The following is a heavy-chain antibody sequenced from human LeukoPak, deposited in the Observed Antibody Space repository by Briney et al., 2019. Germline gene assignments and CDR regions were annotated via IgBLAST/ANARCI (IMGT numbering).Heavy chain of an antibody. J-gene: IGHJ4*02. CDR1: GGSISSGGSY. CDR3: ARDPDTDYFDY. Sequence: SETLSLTCTVSGGSISSGGSYWSWIRRHPGKGLEWIGYIYYSGSTYYNPSLKSRVTISIDTSKNQFSLKLSSVTAADTAVYYCARDPDTDYFDYWGQGTLVTVSS. D-gene: IGHD2-2*02. V-gene: IGHV4-31*03. CDR2: IYYSGST.